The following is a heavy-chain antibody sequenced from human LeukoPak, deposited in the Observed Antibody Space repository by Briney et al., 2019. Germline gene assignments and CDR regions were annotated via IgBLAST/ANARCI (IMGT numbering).Heavy chain of an antibody. J-gene: IGHJ3*02. D-gene: IGHD2-2*01. V-gene: IGHV3-30*02. CDR1: GFTFNNYG. Sequence: HPGGSLRLSCAASGFTFNNYGMHWVRQAPGRGLEWVAFIRYDGSKKYYADSVRGRFTISRDNSKNTLYLQVNSLRVEDTAEYYCAKDLCSSTSCYLDIWGQGAMVTVSS. CDR2: IRYDGSKK. CDR3: AKDLCSSTSCYLDI.